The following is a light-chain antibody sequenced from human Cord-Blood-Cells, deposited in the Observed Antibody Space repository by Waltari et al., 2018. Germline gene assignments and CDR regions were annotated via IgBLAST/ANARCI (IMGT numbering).Light chain of an antibody. CDR3: QQYNSYSYT. CDR2: DAS. CDR1: QSISSC. J-gene: IGKJ2*01. V-gene: IGKV1-5*01. Sequence: DIQMTHSPSTLSASVGDRVTITCRASQSISSCLAWYQQKPGKAPKLLIYDASSLESGVPSRFSGSGSGTEFTLTISRLQPDDFATYYCQQYNSYSYTFGQGTKLEIK.